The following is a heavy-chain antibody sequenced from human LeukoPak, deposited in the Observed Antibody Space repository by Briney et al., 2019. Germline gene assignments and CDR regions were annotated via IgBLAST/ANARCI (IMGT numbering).Heavy chain of an antibody. Sequence: GGSLRLSCAASGFTFSSYAMSWVRQAPGKGLEWVSAISGSGGSTYYADSVKGRFTISRDNSKNTLYLQMNSLRAEDTAVYYCGTEIAMIVVVPRGAFDIWGQGTMVTVSS. CDR2: ISGSGGST. CDR3: GTEIAMIVVVPRGAFDI. V-gene: IGHV3-23*01. CDR1: GFTFSSYA. D-gene: IGHD3-22*01. J-gene: IGHJ3*02.